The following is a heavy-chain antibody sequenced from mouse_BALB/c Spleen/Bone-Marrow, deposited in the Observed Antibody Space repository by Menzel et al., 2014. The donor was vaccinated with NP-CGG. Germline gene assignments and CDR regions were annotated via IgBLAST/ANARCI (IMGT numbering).Heavy chain of an antibody. J-gene: IGHJ3*01. V-gene: IGHV6-6*02. CDR2: IRLKSNNYAT. CDR3: TTGFAY. Sequence: HLGGSGGGLVRPGGSIKLSCVASGFTFSNYWMNWVRQFPEKGLEWVAEIRLKSNNYATHYAESVKGRFTSSRDDSKSSVYLQMNDLRAEDTGIYYCTTGFAYWGQGTLVTVSA. CDR1: GFTFSNYW.